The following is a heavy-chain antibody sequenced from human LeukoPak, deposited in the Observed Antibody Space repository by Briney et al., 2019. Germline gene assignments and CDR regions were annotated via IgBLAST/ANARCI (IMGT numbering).Heavy chain of an antibody. V-gene: IGHV3-7*01. CDR1: RFTFSYYW. Sequence: GGSLRLSCAASRFTFSYYWMSWVRQAPGKGLEWVANIKQDGNEKYYVDSVKGRFTISRDNAKNSLYLQMNSLRAEDTALYYCVRWDDYWGQGTLVTVSS. D-gene: IGHD1-26*01. CDR2: IKQDGNEK. CDR3: VRWDDY. J-gene: IGHJ4*02.